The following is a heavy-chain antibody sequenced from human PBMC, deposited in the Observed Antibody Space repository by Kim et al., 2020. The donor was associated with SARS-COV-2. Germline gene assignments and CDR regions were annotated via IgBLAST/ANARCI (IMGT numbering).Heavy chain of an antibody. Sequence: GGSLRLSCAASGFTFSSYGMHWVRQAPGKGLEWVAVISYDGSNKYYADSVKGRFTISRDNSKNTLYLQMNSLRAEDTAVYYCAKGSRIQLWLRHYYYGMDVWGQGTTVTVSS. V-gene: IGHV3-30*18. CDR3: AKGSRIQLWLRHYYYGMDV. CDR1: GFTFSSYG. CDR2: ISYDGSNK. D-gene: IGHD5-18*01. J-gene: IGHJ6*02.